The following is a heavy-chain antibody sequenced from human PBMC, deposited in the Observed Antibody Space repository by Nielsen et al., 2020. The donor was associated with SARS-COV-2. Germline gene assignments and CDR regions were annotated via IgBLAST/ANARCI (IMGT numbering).Heavy chain of an antibody. V-gene: IGHV4-59*12. D-gene: IGHD6-13*01. CDR3: ARDRYSSSWINWFDP. CDR2: IYYSGST. Sequence: GSLRLSCTVSGGSISSYYWSWIRQPPGKGLEWIGYIYYSGSTNYNPSLKSRVTISVDRSKNQFSLKLSSVTAADTAVYYCARDRYSSSWINWFDPWGQGTLVTVSS. J-gene: IGHJ5*02. CDR1: GGSISSYY.